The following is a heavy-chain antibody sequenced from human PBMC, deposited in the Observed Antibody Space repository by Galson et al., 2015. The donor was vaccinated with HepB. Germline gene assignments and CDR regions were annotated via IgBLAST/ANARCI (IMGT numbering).Heavy chain of an antibody. D-gene: IGHD4-23*01. CDR1: GFTVSSNY. Sequence: SLRLSCAASGFTVSSNYMSWVRQAPGKGLEWVSIISSDDSTYYADSVKGRFTISRDNSKNTPYLQMNSLRAEDTAVYYCARDTVKHGGAWWGLGTLVTVSS. CDR3: ARDTVKHGGAW. CDR2: ISSDDST. V-gene: IGHV3-66*01. J-gene: IGHJ1*01.